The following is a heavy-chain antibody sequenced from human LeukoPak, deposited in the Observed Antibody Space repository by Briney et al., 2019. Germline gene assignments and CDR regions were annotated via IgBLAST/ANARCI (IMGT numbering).Heavy chain of an antibody. CDR1: GGSISSYY. J-gene: IGHJ6*02. V-gene: IGHV4-59*08. Sequence: SETPSLTCTVSGGSISSYYWSWIRQPPGKGLEWIGYIYYSGSTNYNPSLKSRVTISVDTSKNQFSLKLSSVTAADTAVYYCARHSGLWFGDDRMYGMDVWGQGTTVTVSS. CDR3: ARHSGLWFGDDRMYGMDV. CDR2: IYYSGST. D-gene: IGHD3-10*01.